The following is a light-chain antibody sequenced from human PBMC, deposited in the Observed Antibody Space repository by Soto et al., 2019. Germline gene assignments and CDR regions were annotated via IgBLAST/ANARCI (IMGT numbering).Light chain of an antibody. Sequence: QSVLTQPASVSGSPGQSIAISCTGTSSDVGCYSYVSWYQQQPGKAPKLVISDVSNRPSGVSDRFSGSKSGNTASLTISGLQTEDEADYYCASYTTSSTYVFGTGTKLTVL. V-gene: IGLV2-14*01. CDR3: ASYTTSSTYV. CDR2: DVS. CDR1: SSDVGCYSY. J-gene: IGLJ1*01.